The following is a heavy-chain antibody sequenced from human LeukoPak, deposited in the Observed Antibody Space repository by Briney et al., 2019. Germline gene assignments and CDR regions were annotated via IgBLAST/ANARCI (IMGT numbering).Heavy chain of an antibody. CDR2: INAGNGNT. V-gene: IGHV1-3*01. D-gene: IGHD3-22*01. CDR1: GYTFTSYA. Sequence: GASVNVSCTASGYTFTSYAMHWVRQAPGQRLEWMGWINAGNGNTKYSQKFQGRVTITRDTSASTAYMELSSLRSEDTAVYYCARADSGYYYDSSGYFDYWGQGTLVTVSS. CDR3: ARADSGYYYDSSGYFDY. J-gene: IGHJ4*02.